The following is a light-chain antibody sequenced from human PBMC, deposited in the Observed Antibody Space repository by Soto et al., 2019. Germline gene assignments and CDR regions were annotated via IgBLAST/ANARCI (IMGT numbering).Light chain of an antibody. CDR2: AAS. Sequence: DIQMTQSPSSLSASVGDRVTITCRASQSISSYLNWYQQKPGKAPKLLIYAASSLQSGVPSRFSGSGSGTDFTPTISSLQPEDFATYYCQQSYSNTFGQGTELEIK. V-gene: IGKV1-39*01. J-gene: IGKJ2*01. CDR1: QSISSY. CDR3: QQSYSNT.